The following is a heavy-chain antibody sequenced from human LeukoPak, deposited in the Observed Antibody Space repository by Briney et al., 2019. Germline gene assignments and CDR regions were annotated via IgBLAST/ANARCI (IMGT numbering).Heavy chain of an antibody. V-gene: IGHV3-74*01. CDR2: IASEGNST. D-gene: IGHD4-23*01. J-gene: IGHJ4*02. CDR1: GFTFSSYW. CDR3: ARGRPHGNDY. Sequence: GGSLRLSCAASGFTFSSYWMNWVRQAPGKGLVWVSRIASEGNSTTYADSVKGRFSISRDNAKNTLYLQMNSLRVEDTAVYYCARGRPHGNDYWGQGTLVTVSS.